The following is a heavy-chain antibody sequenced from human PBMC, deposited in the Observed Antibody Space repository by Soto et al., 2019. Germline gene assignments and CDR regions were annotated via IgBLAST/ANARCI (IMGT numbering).Heavy chain of an antibody. V-gene: IGHV3-23*01. CDR2: ISDSGGNT. D-gene: IGHD2-15*01. CDR1: GFTFSSYG. Sequence: EVQMLESGGGLVQPGGSLRLSCAASGFTFSSYGMAWVRQAPGKGLEWVSAISDSGGNTYYAASVKGRFTISRDNSQNTLFLQLNRLRVEDTAVYYCAKGRWSPDFWGQGTLVSVSS. J-gene: IGHJ4*02. CDR3: AKGRWSPDF.